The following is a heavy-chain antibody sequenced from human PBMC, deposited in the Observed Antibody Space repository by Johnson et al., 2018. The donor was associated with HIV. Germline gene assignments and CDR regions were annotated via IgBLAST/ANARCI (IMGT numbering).Heavy chain of an antibody. CDR3: ARDFVAFGDCTAFDI. CDR1: GFTFSSYA. J-gene: IGHJ3*02. V-gene: IGHV3-20*04. D-gene: IGHD3-10*01. Sequence: EVQLLESGGGLVQPGGSLRLSCAASGFTFSSYAMSWVRQAPGKGLEWVSAINWNGGSTGYADSVKGRFTISRDNAKNSLYLQMNSLRAEDTALYYCARDFVAFGDCTAFDIWGQGTMVTVSS. CDR2: INWNGGST.